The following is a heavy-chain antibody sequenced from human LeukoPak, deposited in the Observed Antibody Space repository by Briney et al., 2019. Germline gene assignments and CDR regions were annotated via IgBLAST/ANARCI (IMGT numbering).Heavy chain of an antibody. V-gene: IGHV3-73*01. CDR1: GFTFSGSA. CDR3: TRLGYCNGGSCYSKDY. J-gene: IGHJ4*02. CDR2: IRSKANSYAT. Sequence: GGSLRLSCAASGFTFSGSAMHWVRQASGKGLEWVGRIRSKANSYATAYAASVKGRFTISRDDSKNTAYLQMNSLKTEDTAVYYCTRLGYCNGGSCYSKDYWGQGTLVTVSS. D-gene: IGHD2-15*01.